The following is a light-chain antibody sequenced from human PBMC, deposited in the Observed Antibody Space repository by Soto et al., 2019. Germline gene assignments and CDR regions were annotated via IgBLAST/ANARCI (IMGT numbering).Light chain of an antibody. Sequence: EIVLTQSPGTLSRSPGERDTLSCRASQSVSSSYLAWYQQKPGQAPRLLIYGASSRATGIPDRFSGSGSGTDFTLTISRLEPEDFAVHYCQQYGSSPPTTFGQGTKVEIK. V-gene: IGKV3-20*01. J-gene: IGKJ1*01. CDR1: QSVSSSY. CDR2: GAS. CDR3: QQYGSSPPTT.